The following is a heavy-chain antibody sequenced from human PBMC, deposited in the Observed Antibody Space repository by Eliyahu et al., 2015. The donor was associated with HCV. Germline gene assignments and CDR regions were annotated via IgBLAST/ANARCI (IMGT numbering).Heavy chain of an antibody. D-gene: IGHD4-17*01. CDR1: GGSISSYY. CDR2: IYYSGST. CDR3: AREDYEEYFDY. V-gene: IGHV4-59*01. J-gene: IGHJ4*02. Sequence: QVQLQESGPGLVKPSETLSLTCTVSGGSISSYYWSWXRQPPGKGLEWIGYIYYSGSTNYNPSLKSRVTISVDTSKNQFSLKLSSVTAADTAVYYCAREDYEEYFDYWGQGTLVTVSS.